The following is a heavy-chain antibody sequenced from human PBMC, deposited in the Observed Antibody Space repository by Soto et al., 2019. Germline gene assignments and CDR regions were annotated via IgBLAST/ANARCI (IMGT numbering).Heavy chain of an antibody. D-gene: IGHD6-13*01. V-gene: IGHV3-33*01. CDR1: GFTFSDYA. CDR2: IWYDGSKK. Sequence: GGSLRLSCAASGFTFSDYAMHWVRQAPGKGLEWVAVIWYDGSKKYYTDSVKGRFTISRDNSKNTLYLQMNSLRAEDTAVYYCARPYSSSWWFNYGMHVCGQGTTVTVSS. J-gene: IGHJ6*02. CDR3: ARPYSSSWWFNYGMHV.